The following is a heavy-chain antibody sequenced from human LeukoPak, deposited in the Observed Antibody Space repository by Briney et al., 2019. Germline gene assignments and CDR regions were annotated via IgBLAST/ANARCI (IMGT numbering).Heavy chain of an antibody. CDR3: AKDDPNDYKPWIY. CDR1: GFTFSSYA. J-gene: IGHJ4*02. CDR2: ISGSGDKA. Sequence: GGSLRLSCAASGFTFSSYAMSWVRQAPGKGLEWVSLISGSGDKAYYADSVKGRFTISRDNSKNTLYLQVNSLRADDTAVYYCAKDDPNDYKPWIYWGQGTLVIVSS. D-gene: IGHD4-11*01. V-gene: IGHV3-23*01.